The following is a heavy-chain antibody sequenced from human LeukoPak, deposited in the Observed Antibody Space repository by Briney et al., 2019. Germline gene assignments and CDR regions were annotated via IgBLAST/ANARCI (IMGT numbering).Heavy chain of an antibody. CDR1: GFTVTTKS. V-gene: IGHV3-53*01. D-gene: IGHD2-15*01. J-gene: IGHJ4*02. CDR2: IYSGGST. Sequence: GGSLRLSCAASGFTVTTKSMAWVRQAPGRGLEWVSVIYSGGSTYYADSVKGRFTISRDNSKNTLYLQMNSLRAEDTAVYYCARSPRRDDLLCDWGQGTLVTVSS. CDR3: ARSPRRDDLLCD.